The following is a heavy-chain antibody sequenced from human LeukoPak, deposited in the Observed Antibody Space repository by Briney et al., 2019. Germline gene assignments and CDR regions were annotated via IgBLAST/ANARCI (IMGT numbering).Heavy chain of an antibody. Sequence: PGGSLRLSCAAFGFTFSNYWMSWVRQLPGKGLEWVGNIKQDGSDKYYVDSVKGRFTLSRDNAKNSLYLQMDSLRAEDTAMYYCVRITMVRGARKDDYWGQGTLVTVSS. CDR2: IKQDGSDK. CDR1: GFTFSNYW. D-gene: IGHD3-10*01. J-gene: IGHJ4*02. CDR3: VRITMVRGARKDDY. V-gene: IGHV3-7*01.